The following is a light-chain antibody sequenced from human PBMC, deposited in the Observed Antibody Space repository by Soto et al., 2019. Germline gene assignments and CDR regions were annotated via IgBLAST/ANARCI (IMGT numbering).Light chain of an antibody. V-gene: IGKV3-20*01. J-gene: IGKJ4*01. Sequence: EIVLTQSPDTLSLSPGQRATLSCRASQSVRSDYFAWYQQKPGQAPRVIIFGVSTRATGVPDRFSGSGSGTDFTLTITRMATEDFAMYYCQQYRNPPLTFGGGTKVDI. CDR2: GVS. CDR3: QQYRNPPLT. CDR1: QSVRSDY.